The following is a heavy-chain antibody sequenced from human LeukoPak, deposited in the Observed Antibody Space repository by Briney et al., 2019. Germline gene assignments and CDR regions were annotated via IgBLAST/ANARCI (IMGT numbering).Heavy chain of an antibody. CDR3: ARASIFGVVFYYMDV. J-gene: IGHJ6*03. V-gene: IGHV1-69*05. CDR2: IVPAFRSA. Sequence: ASVKVSCKASGGTFSTYAISWARQAPGQGLEWMGGIVPAFRSANYARTFQGRVAITTDESTKTAYLELSSLISEDTAVYYCARASIFGVVFYYMDVWGNGTSVTVSS. CDR1: GGTFSTYA. D-gene: IGHD3-3*01.